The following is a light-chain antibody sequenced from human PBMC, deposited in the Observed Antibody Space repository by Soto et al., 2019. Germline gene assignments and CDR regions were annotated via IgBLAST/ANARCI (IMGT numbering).Light chain of an antibody. CDR1: QAVSTW. V-gene: IGKV1-12*01. CDR3: QQANSFPRT. Sequence: DIQMTQSPSFVSASVGDRVTITCRASQAVSTWLAWYQQKPGDAPKLLIYAASTLQSGVPSRFSGSGSVADFTLNIRSLQREDVATYYCQQANSFPRTFGGGTKVEIK. CDR2: AAS. J-gene: IGKJ4*01.